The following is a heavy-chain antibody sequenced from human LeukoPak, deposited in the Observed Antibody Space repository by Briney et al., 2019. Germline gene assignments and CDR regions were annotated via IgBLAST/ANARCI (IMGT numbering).Heavy chain of an antibody. CDR2: ISAYNGNT. CDR1: GYTFTSYG. Sequence: GASVKVSCKASGYTFTSYGISWVRQAPGQGLEWMGWISAYNGNTNYAQKLQGRVTMTTDTSTSTAYMELRSLRSDDTAVYYCARGIELLRYREIFDYWGQGTLVTVSS. D-gene: IGHD3-9*01. V-gene: IGHV1-18*01. J-gene: IGHJ4*02. CDR3: ARGIELLRYREIFDY.